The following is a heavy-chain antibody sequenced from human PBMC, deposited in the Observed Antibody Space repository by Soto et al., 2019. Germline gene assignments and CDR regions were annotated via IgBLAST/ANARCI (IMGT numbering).Heavy chain of an antibody. CDR1: GGNIRSYG. V-gene: IGHV4-59*01. CDR2: IYYSGST. CDR3: ARDTPRYAYSSSPNYYYYYMDV. Sequence: SETQSLTSTVSGGNIRSYGWSWIRQPPGKGLEWIGYIYYSGSTNYNPSLKSRVTISVDTSRNQFSLKLSSVTAADTAVYYCARDTPRYAYSSSPNYYYYYMDVWGKGTTVTVSS. D-gene: IGHD6-6*01. J-gene: IGHJ6*03.